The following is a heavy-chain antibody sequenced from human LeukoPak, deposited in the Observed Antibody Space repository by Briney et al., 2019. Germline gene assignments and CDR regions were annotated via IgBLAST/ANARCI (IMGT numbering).Heavy chain of an antibody. CDR3: ATRAVAAPY. D-gene: IGHD6-19*01. Sequence: PGGSLRLSCAASGFTFSSYGMNWVRQAPGKGLEWVSLIYSGGNTQYADSVKGRFIIFRDSSKNTLYLQMNSLRVEDTAVYYCATRAVAAPYWGQGTLVSVSS. CDR2: IYSGGNT. V-gene: IGHV3-66*01. CDR1: GFTFSSYG. J-gene: IGHJ4*02.